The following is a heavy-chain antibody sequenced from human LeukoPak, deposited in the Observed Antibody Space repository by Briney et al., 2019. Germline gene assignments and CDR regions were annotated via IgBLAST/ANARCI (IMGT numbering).Heavy chain of an antibody. CDR1: GYSFTGYY. D-gene: IGHD5-18*01. V-gene: IGHV1-2*02. CDR3: ARAPDTALVTPFDY. Sequence: ASVKVSCKASGYSFTGYYMHWVQQAPGQGLEWMGWINPNSGGTNLAQKFQGRVTMTRDTSISTAYMELSRLRSDDTAVYSCARAPDTALVTPFDYWGQGTLVTVSS. J-gene: IGHJ4*02. CDR2: INPNSGGT.